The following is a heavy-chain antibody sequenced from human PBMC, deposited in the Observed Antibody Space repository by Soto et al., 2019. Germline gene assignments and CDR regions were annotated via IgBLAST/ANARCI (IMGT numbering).Heavy chain of an antibody. J-gene: IGHJ2*01. V-gene: IGHV4-39*01. Sequence: QLQLQESGPGLVKPSETLSLTCTVSGGSISSSSYYWGWIRQPPGKGLEWIGSIYYSGSTYYNPSLKSRVTISVDTSKNQFSLKLSSVTAADTAVYYCARHTLRFLESWYFDLWGRGTLVTVSS. CDR3: ARHTLRFLESWYFDL. CDR1: GGSISSSSYY. CDR2: IYYSGST. D-gene: IGHD3-3*01.